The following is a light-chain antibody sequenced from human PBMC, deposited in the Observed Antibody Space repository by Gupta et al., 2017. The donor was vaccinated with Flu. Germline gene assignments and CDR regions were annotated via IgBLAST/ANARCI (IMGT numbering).Light chain of an antibody. CDR1: NVDTGA. CDR3: QFWDANDEQPNVV. CDR2: EDS. V-gene: IGLV3-21*03. J-gene: IGLJ2*01. Sequence: IQPPAVSVAPGKTAVITCGGDNVDTGAVHWYQQKPGQAPVLVIFEDSDRPPRIPERFSGSYYATTATLTTTRVEADDEADYVWQFWDANDEQPNVVCGGGTKLTVL.